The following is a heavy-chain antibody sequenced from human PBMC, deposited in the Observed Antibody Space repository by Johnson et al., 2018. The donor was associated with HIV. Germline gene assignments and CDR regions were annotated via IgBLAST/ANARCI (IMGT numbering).Heavy chain of an antibody. J-gene: IGHJ3*02. CDR1: GFTFSDYY. V-gene: IGHV3-20*04. CDR3: ARIAAAAIDAFDI. CDR2: INWNGGST. Sequence: VQLVESGGGLVQPGGSLRLSCAASGFTFSDYYMSWIRQAPGKGLEWVSGINWNGGSTGYADSVKGRFTISRDNAKKSLYLQMNSLRAEDTAVYYCARIAAAAIDAFDIWGQGTMVTVSS. D-gene: IGHD6-13*01.